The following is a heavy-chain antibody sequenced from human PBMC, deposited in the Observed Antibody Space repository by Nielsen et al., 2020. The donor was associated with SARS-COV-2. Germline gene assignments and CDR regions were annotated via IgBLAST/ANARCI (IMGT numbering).Heavy chain of an antibody. CDR1: QYSFISYC. D-gene: IGHD6-13*01. J-gene: IGHJ4*02. CDR2: ICPGGSDT. V-gene: IGHV5-51*01. Sequence: GESLKISCKGSQYSFISYCINWVRQMHGKGLEWMGIICPGGSDTTYSPSFKGQVTISADKSITTAYLRWSSLKASDTAMYYCARLRDFMSTSSSLYYWGQGTLVTVSS. CDR3: ARLRDFMSTSSSLYY.